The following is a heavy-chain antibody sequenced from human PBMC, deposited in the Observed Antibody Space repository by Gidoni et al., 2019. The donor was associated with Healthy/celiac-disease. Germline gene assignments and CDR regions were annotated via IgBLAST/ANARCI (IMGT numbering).Heavy chain of an antibody. D-gene: IGHD6-13*01. V-gene: IGHV3-9*01. J-gene: IGHJ4*02. CDR1: GFTFDDYA. Sequence: EVQLVESGGGLVQPGRSLRLSCAASGFTFDDYAMHWVRQAPGKGLEWVSGISWNSGSIGYADSVKGRFTISRDNAKNSLYLQMNSLRAEDTALYYCAKDIERYSSSWYYFDYWGQGTLVTVSS. CDR3: AKDIERYSSSWYYFDY. CDR2: ISWNSGSI.